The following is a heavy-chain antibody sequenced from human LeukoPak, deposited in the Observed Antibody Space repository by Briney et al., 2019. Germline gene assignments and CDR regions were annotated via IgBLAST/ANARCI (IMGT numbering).Heavy chain of an antibody. Sequence: ESGPTLANPTQTLTLTCTFSGFSLSTTGVAVSWIRQPPGKALEWLAVHYWNNDKSYSPSLQNRLTITNDTSKNQVVLIMTNMDPVDTATYYCAHKGRGSGSYTMWGQGTLVTVSS. D-gene: IGHD3-10*01. CDR2: HYWNNDK. V-gene: IGHV2-5*01. J-gene: IGHJ4*02. CDR3: AHKGRGSGSYTM. CDR1: GFSLSTTGVA.